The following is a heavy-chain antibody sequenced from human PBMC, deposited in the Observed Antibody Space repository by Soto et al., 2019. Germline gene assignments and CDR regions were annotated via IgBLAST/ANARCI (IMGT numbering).Heavy chain of an antibody. J-gene: IGHJ1*01. Sequence: KPSETLSLTCTVSGGSISSDDYYWSWIRQAPGRGLEWIGYIHSSGSIYYNPSLKSRATMSIDTARNQFSLKVSSVTVADTAVYYCARDLDGLHDDTSGPFPRPGWGQGTLVTVSS. V-gene: IGHV4-30-4*01. CDR1: GGSISSDDYY. CDR3: ARDLDGLHDDTSGPFPRPG. D-gene: IGHD3-22*01. CDR2: IHSSGSI.